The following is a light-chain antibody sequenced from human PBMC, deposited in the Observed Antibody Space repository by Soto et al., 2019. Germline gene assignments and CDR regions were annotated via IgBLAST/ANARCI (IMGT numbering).Light chain of an antibody. CDR1: QTVRNY. CDR3: QQGYSTPWT. Sequence: DIQVTQSPSSLSASVVDIVPITFRASQTVRNYLHWYQQRPGRAPNLLLYAASNLPTGVPSRFSGSGSGTDFTLTISSLQPEDFATYYCQQGYSTPWTFGQGTKVDIK. V-gene: IGKV1-39*01. J-gene: IGKJ1*01. CDR2: AAS.